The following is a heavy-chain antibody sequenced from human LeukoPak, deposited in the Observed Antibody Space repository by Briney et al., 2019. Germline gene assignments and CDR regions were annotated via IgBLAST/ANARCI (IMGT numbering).Heavy chain of an antibody. D-gene: IGHD3-10*01. J-gene: IGHJ4*01. CDR3: GVRPGWFPYFFGL. Sequence: PSETLSLTCAVYGGSSSGYYWSWIRQPPGKGLEWIGEINHSGSTNYNPSLKSRVTISVDTSKNQFSLKLSSVTAADTAVYYRGVRPGWFPYFFGLWGPGTLVTVS. CDR1: GGSSSGYY. CDR2: INHSGST. V-gene: IGHV4-34*01.